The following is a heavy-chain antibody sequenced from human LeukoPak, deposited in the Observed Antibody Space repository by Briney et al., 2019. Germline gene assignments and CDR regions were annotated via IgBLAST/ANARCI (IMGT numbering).Heavy chain of an antibody. J-gene: IGHJ4*02. D-gene: IGHD4-17*01. V-gene: IGHV5-51*01. Sequence: GESLKISCKGSGYTFGSYWIGWVRHMPGKGLEWMGSIYPGDSTSKYSPSVQGQVTFSADTSISTAYLQWSSLKASDTAMYYCATIYCDYSGYWGQGTLVTVSS. CDR1: GYTFGSYW. CDR2: IYPGDSTS. CDR3: ATIYCDYSGY.